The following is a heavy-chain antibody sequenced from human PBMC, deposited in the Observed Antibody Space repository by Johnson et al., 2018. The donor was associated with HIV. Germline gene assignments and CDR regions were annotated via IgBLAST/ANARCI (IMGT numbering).Heavy chain of an antibody. Sequence: QVQLVESGGGVVQPGRSLRLSCAASGFTFDNYAMHWVRQAPGKGLEWVAFIRYDGSTKYNADSVKGRFTISRDNSKNTLYLQMNSLITEDTDVYSCATDEYTNSLGVWGQGTMVTVSS. D-gene: IGHD6-6*01. CDR1: GFTFDNYA. V-gene: IGHV3-30*02. CDR2: IRYDGSTK. J-gene: IGHJ3*01. CDR3: ATDEYTNSLGV.